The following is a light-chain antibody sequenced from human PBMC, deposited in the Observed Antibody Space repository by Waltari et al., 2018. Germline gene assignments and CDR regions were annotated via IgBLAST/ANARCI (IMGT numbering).Light chain of an antibody. CDR2: KAS. CDR1: QNINSW. V-gene: IGKV1-5*03. J-gene: IGKJ1*01. Sequence: DIQMTQSPSTLSASVGDRVTTTCRASQNINSWLAWYQQRPGKAPRLLLYKASTLQSGVPSRFSGSGSGTEFTLTINSLQTDDFATYYCQQYSSYSSWTFGQGTQV. CDR3: QQYSSYSSWT.